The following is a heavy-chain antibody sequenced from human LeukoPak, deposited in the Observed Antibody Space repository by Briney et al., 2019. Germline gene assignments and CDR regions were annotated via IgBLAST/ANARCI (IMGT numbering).Heavy chain of an antibody. V-gene: IGHV1-69*05. J-gene: IGHJ5*02. Sequence: SVKVSCKASGGTFSSYAISWVRQAPGKGLEWMGRIIPIFGTAKYAHKFQGRVTITTDESTTTAYMELNSLRSEDTAVYYCARTLPRITMKEGDWFDPWGQGTLVTVSS. CDR2: IIPIFGTA. CDR1: GGTFSSYA. D-gene: IGHD3-22*01. CDR3: ARTLPRITMKEGDWFDP.